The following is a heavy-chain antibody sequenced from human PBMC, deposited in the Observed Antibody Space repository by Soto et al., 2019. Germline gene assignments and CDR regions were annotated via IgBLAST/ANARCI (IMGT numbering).Heavy chain of an antibody. D-gene: IGHD5-12*01. Sequence: ASVKVSCKASGYTFTGYYMHWVRQAPGQGLEWMGWINPNSGGTNYAQKFQGWVTMTRDTSISTAYMELSRLRSDDTAVYYCAREGVGGYDLQAAFDIWGQGTMVTVS. V-gene: IGHV1-2*04. CDR3: AREGVGGYDLQAAFDI. CDR1: GYTFTGYY. CDR2: INPNSGGT. J-gene: IGHJ3*02.